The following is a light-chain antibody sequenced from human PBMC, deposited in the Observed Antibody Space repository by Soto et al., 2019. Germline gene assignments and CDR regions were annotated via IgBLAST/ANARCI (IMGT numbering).Light chain of an antibody. CDR2: AAS. CDR3: QQYSSYPTT. Sequence: DIQMTQSPSSLSAFVGDRVTISCRASQGIGSWLAWYQQKPEKALKSLIYAASTLQSGVPSRFSGSGSGTDFTLTISSLQPEDYATYYCQQYSSYPTTFCQGTKLEIK. CDR1: QGIGSW. J-gene: IGKJ2*01. V-gene: IGKV1D-16*01.